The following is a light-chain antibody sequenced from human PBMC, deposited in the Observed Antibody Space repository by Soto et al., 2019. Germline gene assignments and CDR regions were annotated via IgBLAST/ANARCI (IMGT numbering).Light chain of an antibody. CDR1: QSVDSSF. CDR3: QQYVSSVT. CDR2: GAS. V-gene: IGKV3-20*01. Sequence: EIVLTQSPGSLSLSPGERATLSCRASQSVDSSFFAWYQQKPGQAPRLLIYGASNRATGIPDRFSGRGSGKDFNLTITGLEPEDFAVYYCQQYVSSVTFGQGTKVEIK. J-gene: IGKJ1*01.